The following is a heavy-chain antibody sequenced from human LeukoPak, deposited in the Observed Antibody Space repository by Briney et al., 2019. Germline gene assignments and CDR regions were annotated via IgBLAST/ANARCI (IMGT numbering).Heavy chain of an antibody. J-gene: IGHJ4*02. Sequence: GGSLRLSCAASGFTFSSYAMSWVRQAPGKGLEWVSAISGSGGSTYYADSVKGRFTISRDNAKNSLYLLMNSLRDEDTAVYYCASFPYYYDSSGYYFDYWGQGTLVTVSS. CDR3: ASFPYYYDSSGYYFDY. V-gene: IGHV3-23*01. D-gene: IGHD3-22*01. CDR1: GFTFSSYA. CDR2: ISGSGGST.